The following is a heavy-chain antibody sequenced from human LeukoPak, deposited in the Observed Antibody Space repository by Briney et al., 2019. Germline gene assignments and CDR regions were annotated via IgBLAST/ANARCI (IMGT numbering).Heavy chain of an antibody. D-gene: IGHD5-24*01. CDR2: IYYSGRI. Sequence: SETLSLTCTVSGGSISGGGYYWSWIRQHPGKGLEWIGYIYYSGRIYYNPSLKSRVTISVDTSKNQFSLKLSSVTAADTAVYYCARDRGGYNYIDYWGQGTLVTVSS. J-gene: IGHJ4*02. CDR1: GGSISGGGYY. CDR3: ARDRGGYNYIDY. V-gene: IGHV4-31*03.